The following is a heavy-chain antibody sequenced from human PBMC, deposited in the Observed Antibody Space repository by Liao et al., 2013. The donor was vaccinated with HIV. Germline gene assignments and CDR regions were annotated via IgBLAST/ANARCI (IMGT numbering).Heavy chain of an antibody. J-gene: IGHJ3*02. D-gene: IGHD1-26*01. CDR1: GGSFSGYY. Sequence: QVQLQQWGAGLLKPSETLSLTCAVYGGSFSGYYWSWIRQPPREGAWSGLGKVNHSGSTNYNPSLKSRVTISVDTSKNQFSLKLSSVTAADTAVYYCATPGSGSYYASTHAFDIWGQGTMVSVSS. V-gene: IGHV4-34*01. CDR2: VNHSGST. CDR3: ATPGSGSYYASTHAFDI.